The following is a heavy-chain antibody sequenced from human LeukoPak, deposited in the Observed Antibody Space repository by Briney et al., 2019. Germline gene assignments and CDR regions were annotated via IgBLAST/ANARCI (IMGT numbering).Heavy chain of an antibody. J-gene: IGHJ4*02. V-gene: IGHV3-21*01. CDR1: GFTFSSYS. Sequence: PGGSLRLSCAASGFTFSSYSVNWVRQAPGKGLEWVSSISSSSSYIYYADSVKGRFTISRDNAKNSLYLQMNSLRAEDTAVYYCARAGQVGATNRPFDYWGQGTLVTVSS. CDR3: ARAGQVGATNRPFDY. D-gene: IGHD1-26*01. CDR2: ISSSSSYI.